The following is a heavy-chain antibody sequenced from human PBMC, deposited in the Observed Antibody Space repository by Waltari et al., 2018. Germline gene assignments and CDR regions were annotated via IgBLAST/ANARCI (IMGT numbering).Heavy chain of an antibody. CDR1: GFTFSSYS. D-gene: IGHD6-19*01. CDR3: ARDAYIAVAGTDDY. V-gene: IGHV3-48*01. Sequence: EVQLVESGGGLVQPGGSLRLSCAASGFTFSSYSMNWVRQAPGKGLEWVSYISSSSTIYYADSVKGRFTISRDNAKNSLYLQMNSLRAEDTAVYYCARDAYIAVAGTDDYWGQGTLVTVSS. CDR2: ISSSSTI. J-gene: IGHJ4*02.